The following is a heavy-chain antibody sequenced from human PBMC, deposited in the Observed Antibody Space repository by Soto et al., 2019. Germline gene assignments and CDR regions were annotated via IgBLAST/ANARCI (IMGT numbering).Heavy chain of an antibody. V-gene: IGHV4-61*01. J-gene: IGHJ5*02. CDR3: ARDDNYFDT. CDR1: GGSVSSSSYF. CDR2: IYSSGST. Sequence: LSLTCTVSGGSVSSSSYFWSWIRQPPGKGLEWIGYIYSSGSTNYNPSLKSRVTISLDTSKNQFSLKLNSVTPADTAVYYCARDDNYFDTWGQGTLVTVSS.